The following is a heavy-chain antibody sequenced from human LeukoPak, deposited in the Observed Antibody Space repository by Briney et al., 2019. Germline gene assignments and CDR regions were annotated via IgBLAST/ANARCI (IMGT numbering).Heavy chain of an antibody. CDR3: ARVTGTPSVVMDS. Sequence: PGGSLRLSCAGSGFTFSSYWMNWVRQAPVKGLEWVANIKQDGSEKYYVDSVKGRFTVSRDNAKDSLFLQMNSLRAEDTAVYYCARVTGTPSVVMDSWGQGTLVTVSS. V-gene: IGHV3-7*01. D-gene: IGHD1-7*01. J-gene: IGHJ5*02. CDR1: GFTFSSYW. CDR2: IKQDGSEK.